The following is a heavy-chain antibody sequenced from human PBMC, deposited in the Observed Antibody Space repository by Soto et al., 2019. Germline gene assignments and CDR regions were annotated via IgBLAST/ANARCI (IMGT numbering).Heavy chain of an antibody. CDR1: GGSISSSSTY. CDR3: ARVGPLDNWNYDGRGAFDI. V-gene: IGHV4-39*07. Sequence: PSETLSLTCTVSGGSISSSSTYWVWIRQPPGKGLEWIGSISYIGSTYYNPSLESRVTISVDTSKNQFSLKLSSVAAADTAVYYCARVGPLDNWNYDGRGAFDIWGQGTMVTVSS. D-gene: IGHD1-7*01. J-gene: IGHJ3*02. CDR2: ISYIGST.